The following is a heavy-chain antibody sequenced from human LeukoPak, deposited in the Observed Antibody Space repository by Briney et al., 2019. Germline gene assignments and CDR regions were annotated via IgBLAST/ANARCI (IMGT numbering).Heavy chain of an antibody. D-gene: IGHD4-17*01. CDR1: GASISRSDYF. J-gene: IGHJ4*02. CDR3: ARSSEYGDPFNY. CDR2: IYYSGST. Sequence: SETLSLTCTVSGASISRSDYFWGWIRQPPGKGLEWIGSIYYSGSTYYSPSLKGRVTISVDTSKNQFSLKLNSVTAADTAVYYCARSSEYGDPFNYWGQGTLVAVSS. V-gene: IGHV4-39*01.